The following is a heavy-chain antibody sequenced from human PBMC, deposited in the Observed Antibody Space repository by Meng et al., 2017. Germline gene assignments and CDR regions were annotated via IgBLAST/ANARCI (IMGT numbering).Heavy chain of an antibody. CDR3: ATGAAAADH. V-gene: IGHV3-15*04. CDR1: GLRFTDAW. CDR2: IERKSDGGTI. Sequence: VWFVQAGGGLVKAGGSLRLSCVASGLRFTDAWMSWVRPAPGKGLEWVGRIERKSDGGTIYYAAPVKGRFTISRDDSKNTLYLQMDSLINEDTAVYFCATGAAAADHWGQGTLVTVSS. D-gene: IGHD6-13*01. J-gene: IGHJ4*02.